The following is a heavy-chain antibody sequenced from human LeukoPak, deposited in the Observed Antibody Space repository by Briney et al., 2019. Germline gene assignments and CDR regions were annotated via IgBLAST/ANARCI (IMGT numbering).Heavy chain of an antibody. CDR1: GGTFSTYT. D-gene: IGHD2-2*02. Sequence: ASVKVSCKASGGTFSTYTFSWVRQAPGQGLEWMGRINPNSGGANYGQKFQGRVTMTRDTSITTAYMELSSLRSDDTAVYYCARDSIGCSSTSCYIDYWGQGTLVTVSS. CDR2: INPNSGGA. CDR3: ARDSIGCSSTSCYIDY. V-gene: IGHV1-2*06. J-gene: IGHJ4*02.